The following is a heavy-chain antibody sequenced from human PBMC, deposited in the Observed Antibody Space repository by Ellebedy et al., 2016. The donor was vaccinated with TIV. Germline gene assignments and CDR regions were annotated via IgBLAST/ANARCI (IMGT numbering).Heavy chain of an antibody. CDR1: GFSLSTSGVG. V-gene: IGHV2-5*02. J-gene: IGHJ4*02. CDR3: AHRHYGDYLDGPLY. CDR2: IYWDDDK. Sequence: SGPTLVKPTQTLTLTCTFSGFSLSTSGVGVGWIRQPPGKALEWLALIYWDDDKRYSPSLKSRLTITRDTSKNQVVLIMANMDPVDTATYYCAHRHYGDYLDGPLYWGQGTLVTVSS. D-gene: IGHD4-17*01.